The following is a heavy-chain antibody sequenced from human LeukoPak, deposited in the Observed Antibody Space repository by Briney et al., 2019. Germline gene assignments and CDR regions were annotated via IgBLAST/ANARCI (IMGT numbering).Heavy chain of an antibody. D-gene: IGHD2-2*01. V-gene: IGHV3-30*04. J-gene: IGHJ4*02. CDR2: ISYDGSNK. Sequence: PGGSLRLSCVASGFTFSSYAMNWVRQAPGKGLEWVAVISYDGSNKYYADSVKGRFTISRDNSKNTLYLQMNSLRAEDTAVYYCARARAGIYCSSTSCQYYFDYWGQGTLVTVSS. CDR3: ARARAGIYCSSTSCQYYFDY. CDR1: GFTFSSYA.